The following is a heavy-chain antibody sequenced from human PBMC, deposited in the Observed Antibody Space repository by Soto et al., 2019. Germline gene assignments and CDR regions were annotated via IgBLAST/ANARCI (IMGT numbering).Heavy chain of an antibody. CDR2: IIPIFGTA. Sequence: QVQLVQSGAEVKKPGSSVKVSCKASGGTFSSYAISWVRQAPGQGLEWMGGIIPIFGTANYAQKFQGRVTITADESTXXAXMXXSSLRSEDTAVYYCARGGKRIPSSMLHRQYNWFDPWGQGTLVTVSS. CDR1: GGTFSSYA. D-gene: IGHD2-8*01. CDR3: ARGGKRIPSSMLHRQYNWFDP. J-gene: IGHJ5*02. V-gene: IGHV1-69*12.